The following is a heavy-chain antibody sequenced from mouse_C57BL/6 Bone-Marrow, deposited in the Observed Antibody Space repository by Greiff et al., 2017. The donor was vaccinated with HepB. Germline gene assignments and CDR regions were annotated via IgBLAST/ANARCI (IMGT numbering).Heavy chain of an antibody. V-gene: IGHV1-55*01. CDR2: IYPGSGST. CDR1: GYTFTSYW. Sequence: QVQLKQPGAELVKPGASVKMSCKASGYTFTSYWITWVKQRPGQGLEWIGDIYPGSGSTNYNEKFKSKATLTVDTSSSTAYMQLSSLTSEDSAVYYCARLEAQATYAMDYWGQGTSVTVSS. CDR3: ARLEAQATYAMDY. J-gene: IGHJ4*01. D-gene: IGHD3-2*02.